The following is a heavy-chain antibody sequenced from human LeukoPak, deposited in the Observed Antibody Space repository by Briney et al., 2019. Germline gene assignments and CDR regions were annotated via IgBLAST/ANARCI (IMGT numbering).Heavy chain of an antibody. CDR3: ARDTKPLTLGYSSSIGFSFDI. CDR2: ISAYNGNT. CDR1: GYTFTSYG. J-gene: IGHJ3*02. D-gene: IGHD6-13*01. Sequence: ASVKVSCKASGYTFTSYGISWVRQAPGQGLEWMGWISAYNGNTNYAQKLQGRVTMTTDTSTSTAYMELRSLRSDDTAVYYCARDTKPLTLGYSSSIGFSFDIWGQGTMVTVSS. V-gene: IGHV1-18*01.